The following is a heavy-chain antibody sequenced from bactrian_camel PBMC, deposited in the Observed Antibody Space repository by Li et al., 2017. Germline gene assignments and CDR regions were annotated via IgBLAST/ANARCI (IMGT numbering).Heavy chain of an antibody. Sequence: HVQLVESGGGSAQAGGSVRLPCTAREDGTFIDYMAWFRQIPGKAREGVARIATGSGNTYYADSVKGRFTISQDNAKNTVYLQMNSLKPEDTAMYYCAAMREYTRTPTMRPADFDYWGQGTQVTVS. V-gene: IGHV3S63*01. CDR3: AAMREYTRTPTMRPADFDY. CDR2: IATGSGNT. CDR1: EDGTFIDY. J-gene: IGHJ6*01. D-gene: IGHD4*01.